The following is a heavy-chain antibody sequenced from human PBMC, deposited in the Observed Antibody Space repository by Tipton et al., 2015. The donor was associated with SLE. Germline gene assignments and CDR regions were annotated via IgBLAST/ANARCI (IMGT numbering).Heavy chain of an antibody. D-gene: IGHD4/OR15-4a*01. Sequence: TLSLTCTVSGGSLSSYYWSWIRQPPGRGLEWIGEINHSGSTNYNPSLKSRVTISVDTSKNQFSLKLSSVTAADTAVYYCARAGPEANSFDYWGQGTLVTVSS. CDR1: GGSLSSYY. CDR3: ARAGPEANSFDY. J-gene: IGHJ4*02. V-gene: IGHV4-34*01. CDR2: INHSGST.